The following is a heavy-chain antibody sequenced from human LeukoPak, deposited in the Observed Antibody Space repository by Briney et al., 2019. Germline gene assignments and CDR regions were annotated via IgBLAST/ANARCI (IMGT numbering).Heavy chain of an antibody. D-gene: IGHD6-13*01. V-gene: IGHV4-59*08. CDR1: GASIRNYY. CDR3: ARRYSSSWYVGFFDP. Sequence: PSETLSLTCTVSGASIRNYYWSWIRQSPGKGLEWIGYIYYSGSTNYNPSLESRVAMSVDTSKNQFSLRLSSVTAADTAIYYCARRYSSSWYVGFFDPWGQGTLSPSPQ. J-gene: IGHJ5*02. CDR2: IYYSGST.